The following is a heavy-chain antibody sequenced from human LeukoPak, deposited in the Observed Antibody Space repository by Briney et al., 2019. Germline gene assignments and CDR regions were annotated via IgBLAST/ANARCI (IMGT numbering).Heavy chain of an antibody. J-gene: IGHJ4*02. CDR1: GFTFSNYT. CDR3: VATSGSSTN. V-gene: IGHV3-30-3*01. D-gene: IGHD2-2*01. Sequence: GRSLRLSCVASGFTFSNYTMHWVRQAPGKGLEWVAVVSYGGSIKYYADSVKSRLTISRDNSENTLYLQMNSLRAEDTAVYYYVATSGSSTNWGQGTLVTVSS. CDR2: VSYGGSIK.